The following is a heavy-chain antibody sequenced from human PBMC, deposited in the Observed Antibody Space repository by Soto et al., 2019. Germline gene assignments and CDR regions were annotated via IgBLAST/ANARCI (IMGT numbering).Heavy chain of an antibody. CDR2: IYSGGST. V-gene: IGHV3-66*01. CDR3: ARASYYYDRRGYYYRYYFDY. CDR1: GFTVNNNY. J-gene: IGHJ4*02. D-gene: IGHD3-22*01. Sequence: GGSLRLSCAASGFTVNNNYMSWVRQAPGKGLEWVSVIYSGGSTYYADSVMGRFTISRDNSKNTVHLQMNSLRAEDTAVYYCARASYYYDRRGYYYRYYFDYWGQGALVTVSS.